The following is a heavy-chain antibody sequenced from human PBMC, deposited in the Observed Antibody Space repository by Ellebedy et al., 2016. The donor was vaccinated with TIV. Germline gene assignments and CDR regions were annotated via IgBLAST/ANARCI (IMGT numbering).Heavy chain of an antibody. D-gene: IGHD5-12*01. V-gene: IGHV1-18*04. CDR3: ARANGYDGYENEIDY. CDR2: ISAYTGNT. Sequence: AASVKVSCKASGYTFSTYGVSWVRQAPGQGLEWMGWISAYTGNTNYAQKLQGRVTMTTDTSTSTVYMEVRSLRSDDTAVYYCARANGYDGYENEIDYWGQGTLVTVSS. J-gene: IGHJ4*02. CDR1: GYTFSTYG.